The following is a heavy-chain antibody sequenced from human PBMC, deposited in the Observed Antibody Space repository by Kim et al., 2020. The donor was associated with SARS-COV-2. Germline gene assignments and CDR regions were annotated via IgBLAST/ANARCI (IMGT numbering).Heavy chain of an antibody. CDR3: ARDPSWYTKPLYYYYGMDV. D-gene: IGHD2-2*02. CDR1: GFTFSSYA. V-gene: IGHV3-30*04. Sequence: GGSLRLSCAASGFTFSSYAMHWVRQAPGKGLEWVAVISYDGSNKYYADSVKGRFTISRDNSKNTLYLQMNSLRAEDTAVYYCARDPSWYTKPLYYYYGMDVGGQGTTVTAS. J-gene: IGHJ6*02. CDR2: ISYDGSNK.